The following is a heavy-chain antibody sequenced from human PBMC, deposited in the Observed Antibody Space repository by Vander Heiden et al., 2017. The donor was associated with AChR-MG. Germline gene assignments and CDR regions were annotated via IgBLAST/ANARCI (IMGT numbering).Heavy chain of an antibody. V-gene: IGHV4-30-2*01. D-gene: IGHD2-21*02. CDR2: IYHSGST. CDR3: ARAIVVVTAIVYFDY. Sequence: QLHLQESGSGLVKPSQTLSLTCSVSGGSISSGGYACSWIRQPPGKGLEWIGYIYHSGSTYYNPSLKSRVTISVDRSKNQFSLKLSSVTAADTAVYYCARAIVVVTAIVYFDYWGQGTLVIVSS. CDR1: GGSISSGGYA. J-gene: IGHJ4*02.